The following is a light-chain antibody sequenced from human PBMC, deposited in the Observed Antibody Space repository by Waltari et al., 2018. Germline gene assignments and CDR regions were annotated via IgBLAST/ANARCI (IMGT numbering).Light chain of an antibody. CDR2: EDD. Sequence: SYVLTQPPSVSVSPGQTASIDCSGDKLGNQFVAWYQLKPGQSPVLVVYEDDKRPSGIPERFSGSNSGNTATLTISGAQSMDEGDYFCQGRDGSTAVVFGGGTKLTVL. CDR1: KLGNQF. V-gene: IGLV3-1*01. CDR3: QGRDGSTAVV. J-gene: IGLJ2*01.